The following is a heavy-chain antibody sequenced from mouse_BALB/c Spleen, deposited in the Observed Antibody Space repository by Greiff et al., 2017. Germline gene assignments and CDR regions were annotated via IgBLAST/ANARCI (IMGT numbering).Heavy chain of an antibody. V-gene: IGHV1-12*01. D-gene: IGHD1-1*01. CDR2: IYPGNGDT. Sequence: QVQLQQPGAELVKPGASVKMSCKASGYTFTSYNMHWVKQTPGQGLEWIGAIYPGNGDTSYNQKFKGKATLTADKSSSTAYMQLSSLTSEDSAVYYCARVYYGSSYEDYAMDYWGQGTSVTVSS. CDR3: ARVYYGSSYEDYAMDY. J-gene: IGHJ4*01. CDR1: GYTFTSYN.